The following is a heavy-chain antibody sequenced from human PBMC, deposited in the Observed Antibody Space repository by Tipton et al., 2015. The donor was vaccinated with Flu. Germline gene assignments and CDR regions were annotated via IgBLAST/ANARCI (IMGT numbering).Heavy chain of an antibody. Sequence: TLSLTCTVSGGSISRYYWSWIRQPPGKGLEWIGYIYYSGSTNYNPSLKSRVTTSVDTSKNQFSLKLSSVTAADTAVYYCARDLGVAVAGTGGFQHWGQGTLFTVSS. D-gene: IGHD6-19*01. CDR1: GGSISRYY. J-gene: IGHJ1*01. CDR2: IYYSGST. V-gene: IGHV4-59*01. CDR3: ARDLGVAVAGTGGFQH.